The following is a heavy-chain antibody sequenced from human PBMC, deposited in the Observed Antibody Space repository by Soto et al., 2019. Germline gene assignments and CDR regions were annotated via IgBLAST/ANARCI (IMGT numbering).Heavy chain of an antibody. CDR3: ATTNPQGSGSSRSNYYYYGMDV. CDR2: IYPGDSDT. Sequence: HGESLKISCKGSGYSFTSYWISWVRQMPGKGLEWMGIIYPGDSDTRYSPSFQGQVTISADKSISTAYLQWSSLKASDTAMYYCATTNPQGSGSSRSNYYYYGMDVWGQGTTVTVSS. CDR1: GYSFTSYW. V-gene: IGHV5-51*01. J-gene: IGHJ6*02. D-gene: IGHD3-10*01.